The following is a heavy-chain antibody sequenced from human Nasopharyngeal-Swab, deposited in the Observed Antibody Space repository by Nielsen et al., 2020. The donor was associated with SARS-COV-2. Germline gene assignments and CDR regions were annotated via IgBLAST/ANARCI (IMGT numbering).Heavy chain of an antibody. D-gene: IGHD5-18*01. J-gene: IGHJ6*04. Sequence: WIRQPRGKGLERIGDIYHSGSTYYNPSLKSRVTISVDRSKNQFSLNLSSVTAADMAVYYCTRRAEGLELWRRYFYYMDVWGKGTTVTVSS. CDR2: IYHSGST. V-gene: IGHV4-30-2*01. CDR3: TRRAEGLELWRRYFYYMDV.